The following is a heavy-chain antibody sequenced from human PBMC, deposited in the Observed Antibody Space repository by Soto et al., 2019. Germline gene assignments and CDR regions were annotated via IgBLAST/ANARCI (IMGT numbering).Heavy chain of an antibody. V-gene: IGHV4-59*08. J-gene: IGHJ4*02. CDR3: ARESRSWYGSIWDY. CDR2: IYFSGGT. D-gene: IGHD6-13*01. CDR1: GGSISSYY. Sequence: LSLTCTVSGGSISSYYWSWIRQPPVKGLEWIGYIYFSGGTNYNPSLKSRVTISVDTSKNQFSLKLSSVTAADTAVYYCARESRSWYGSIWDYWGQGTLVTVSS.